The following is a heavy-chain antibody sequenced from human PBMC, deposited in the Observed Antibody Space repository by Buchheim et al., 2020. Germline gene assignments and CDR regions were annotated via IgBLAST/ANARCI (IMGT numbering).Heavy chain of an antibody. CDR1: GGSISSYY. D-gene: IGHD3-10*01. CDR3: ARDRGGFGELYYYGMDV. V-gene: IGHV4-59*01. Sequence: QVQLQESGPGLVKPSETLSLTCTVSGGSISSYYWSWIRQPPGKGLEWIGYIYYSGSTNYNPSLKGRVTISEDTSKNQFSLKLSSVTAADTAVYYCARDRGGFGELYYYGMDVWGQGTT. J-gene: IGHJ6*02. CDR2: IYYSGST.